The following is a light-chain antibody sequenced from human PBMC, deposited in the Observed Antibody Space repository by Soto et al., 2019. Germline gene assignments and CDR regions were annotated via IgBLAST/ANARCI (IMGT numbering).Light chain of an antibody. Sequence: DIVMTQSPDSLAVSLGERATINCKSSQSVLYSSNNKNYSAWYQQKPGQPPKLLLYWASTRESGVTDRFSGSGSGTDFTLTSTSLQPEDVAVYYCQQYYRTPWTFGQGTKVEIK. V-gene: IGKV4-1*01. CDR2: WAS. J-gene: IGKJ1*01. CDR1: QSVLYSSNNKNY. CDR3: QQYYRTPWT.